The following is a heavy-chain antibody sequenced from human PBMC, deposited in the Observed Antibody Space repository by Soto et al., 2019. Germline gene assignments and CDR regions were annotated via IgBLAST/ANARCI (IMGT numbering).Heavy chain of an antibody. J-gene: IGHJ4*02. CDR2: IIPIFGTA. CDR3: ARESRYCSGGSCYFLPGIDY. D-gene: IGHD2-15*01. CDR1: GDTFSSYA. V-gene: IGHV1-69*13. Sequence: GASVKVSCKASGDTFSSYAISWVRQAPGQGLEWMGGIIPIFGTANYAQKFQGRVTITADESTSTAYMELSSLRSEDTAVYYCARESRYCSGGSCYFLPGIDYWGQGTLVTVPS.